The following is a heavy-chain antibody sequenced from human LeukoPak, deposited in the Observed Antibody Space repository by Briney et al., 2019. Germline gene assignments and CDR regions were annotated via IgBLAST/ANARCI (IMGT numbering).Heavy chain of an antibody. Sequence: SGGSLRLSCAASGFTFSRYSMNWVRQAPGQGLEWVSYISSSGTTISYADSVRGRFTISRDNAKNSLYLQMNSLRAEDTAVYYCARDRYYYDSTNYSGGQGTLVTVSS. V-gene: IGHV3-48*04. D-gene: IGHD3-22*01. CDR3: ARDRYYYDSTNYS. J-gene: IGHJ4*02. CDR2: ISSSGTTI. CDR1: GFTFSRYS.